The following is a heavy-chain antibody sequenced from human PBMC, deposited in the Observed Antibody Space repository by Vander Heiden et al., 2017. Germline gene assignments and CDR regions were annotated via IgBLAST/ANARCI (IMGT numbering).Heavy chain of an antibody. CDR3: ARGVGSFDY. V-gene: IGHV3-30*04. Sequence: QVQLVESGGGVVRPGRSLRLSCAASGFTCSSYALHWVRQGPGSGLEWVTLISYDGSNKYYADSVKGRFTISRDNSKNTLYLQMSSLRPDDTGIYYCARGVGSFDYWGQGTLVTVSS. CDR2: ISYDGSNK. J-gene: IGHJ4*02. CDR1: GFTCSSYA. D-gene: IGHD3-10*01.